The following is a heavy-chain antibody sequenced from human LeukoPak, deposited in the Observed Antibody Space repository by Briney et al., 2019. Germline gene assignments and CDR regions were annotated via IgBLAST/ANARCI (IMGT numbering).Heavy chain of an antibody. V-gene: IGHV4-59*01. D-gene: IGHD3-10*01. CDR2: IYYTGSS. CDR1: ADSISSYY. CDR3: VGVSGSYSSGDY. J-gene: IGHJ4*02. Sequence: SETLSLTCSVSADSISSYYWSWIRQPPGKGLEWIGYIYYTGSSNYNPSLKSRVTISLDMSKNQFSLKLSSVTAADTAVYYCVGVSGSYSSGDYWGQGTPVTVSS.